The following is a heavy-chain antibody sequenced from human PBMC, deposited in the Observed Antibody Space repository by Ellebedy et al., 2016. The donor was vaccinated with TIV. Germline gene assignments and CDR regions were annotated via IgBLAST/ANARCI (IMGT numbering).Heavy chain of an antibody. CDR2: INHDGSEK. J-gene: IGHJ4*02. CDR1: GFTFSSYW. V-gene: IGHV3-7*01. CDR3: ARDLLHNWDEAPLFDY. Sequence: GGSLRLSXAASGFTFSSYWMSWVRQTPGKGLEWVAQINHDGSEKNYVDSVKGRFTIARDSAKNPLYLQMNSLRAEDTAVYYCARDLLHNWDEAPLFDYWGQGTLVTVSS. D-gene: IGHD1-20*01.